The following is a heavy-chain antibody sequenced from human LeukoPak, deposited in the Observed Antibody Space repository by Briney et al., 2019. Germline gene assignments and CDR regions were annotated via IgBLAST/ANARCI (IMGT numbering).Heavy chain of an antibody. Sequence: SETLSLTCTVSGYSISSGYYWGWIRQPPGKGLEWIGSIYHSGSTYYNPSLKSRVTISVDTSKNQFSLKLSSVTAADTAVYYCARGGSGSYAGWFDPWGQGTLVTVSS. V-gene: IGHV4-38-2*02. CDR1: GYSISSGYY. CDR3: ARGGSGSYAGWFDP. D-gene: IGHD1-26*01. J-gene: IGHJ5*02. CDR2: IYHSGST.